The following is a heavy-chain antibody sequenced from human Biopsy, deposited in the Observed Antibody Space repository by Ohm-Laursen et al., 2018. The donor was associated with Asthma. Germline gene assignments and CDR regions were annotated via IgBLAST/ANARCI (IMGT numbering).Heavy chain of an antibody. D-gene: IGHD6-19*01. CDR3: ATDSSGWF. Sequence: SLRLSCSATGFTVTTHYMSWVRQAPGKGLEWVSCISGNSQYIYFADSVKGRFTISRDNAKNSLYLHMNDLSADDSGVYYCATDSSGWFWGPGTVVAVSS. V-gene: IGHV3-21*01. CDR2: ISGNSQYI. J-gene: IGHJ4*02. CDR1: GFTVTTHY.